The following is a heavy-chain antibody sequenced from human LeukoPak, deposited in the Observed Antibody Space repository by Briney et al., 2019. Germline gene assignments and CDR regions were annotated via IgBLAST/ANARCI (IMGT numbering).Heavy chain of an antibody. Sequence: PSETLSLTCTVSGGSISSYYWSWIRQPPGKGLEWIGYIYYSGSTNYNPSLKSRVTISVDTSKNQFSLKLSSVTAADTAVYYCARVSDIVVVPAAQVAWFDPWGQGTLVTVSS. V-gene: IGHV4-59*01. D-gene: IGHD2-2*01. J-gene: IGHJ5*02. CDR3: ARVSDIVVVPAAQVAWFDP. CDR1: GGSISSYY. CDR2: IYYSGST.